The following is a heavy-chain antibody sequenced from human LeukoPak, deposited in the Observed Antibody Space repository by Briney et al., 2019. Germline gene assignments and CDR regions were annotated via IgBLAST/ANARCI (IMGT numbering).Heavy chain of an antibody. CDR1: GGSISSYY. CDR3: ARRDTAMVYYFDY. V-gene: IGHV4-59*12. CDR2: IYYSGST. D-gene: IGHD5-18*01. J-gene: IGHJ4*02. Sequence: SETLSLTCTVSGGSISSYYWSWIRQPPGKGLEWIGYIYYSGSTNYSPSLKSRVTSSVDTSKNQFSLKLSSVTAADTAVYYCARRDTAMVYYFDYWGQGTLVTVSS.